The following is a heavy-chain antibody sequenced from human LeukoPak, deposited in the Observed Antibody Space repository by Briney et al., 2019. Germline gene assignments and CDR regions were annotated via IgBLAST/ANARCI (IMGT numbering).Heavy chain of an antibody. J-gene: IGHJ4*02. V-gene: IGHV4-39*01. CDR1: VGSFSSGTYY. Sequence: KASETLSLTCTLSVGSFSSGTYYWGWIRQSPGKGLEWFGSIQYSGSSYYNPSLKSRDSIFVDTSRDKVSMDLSYVTAADTALYYCVRHISANTGYFDSCGQGTLVTVSS. CDR3: VRHISANTGYFDS. CDR2: IQYSGSS.